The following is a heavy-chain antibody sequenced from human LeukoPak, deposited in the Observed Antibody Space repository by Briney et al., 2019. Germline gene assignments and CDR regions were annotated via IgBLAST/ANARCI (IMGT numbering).Heavy chain of an antibody. CDR3: ARGVAGPSVDY. Sequence: PSETLSLTCTVSGGSISSFYWSWIRQPPGKGLEWLGYIYYSGSPTHNPSLRSRLTISVDTSKDQFSLKLSSVTAADTAVYYCARGVAGPSVDYWGQGTLVTVSS. J-gene: IGHJ4*02. D-gene: IGHD6-19*01. CDR1: GGSISSFY. CDR2: IYYSGSP. V-gene: IGHV4-59*01.